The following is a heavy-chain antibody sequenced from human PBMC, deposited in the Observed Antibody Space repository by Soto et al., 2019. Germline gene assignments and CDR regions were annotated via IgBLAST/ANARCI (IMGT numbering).Heavy chain of an antibody. Sequence: EVQLVESGGGLVQPGGSLRLSCAASGFTFSSYSMNWVRQAPGKGLEWVSYISSSSSTIYYTDSVKGRFTISRDNAKNSLYLQMNSLRAEDTAVYYCARGVGSGDDYWGQGTLVTVSS. V-gene: IGHV3-48*01. CDR2: ISSSSSTI. CDR1: GFTFSSYS. D-gene: IGHD3-10*01. J-gene: IGHJ4*02. CDR3: ARGVGSGDDY.